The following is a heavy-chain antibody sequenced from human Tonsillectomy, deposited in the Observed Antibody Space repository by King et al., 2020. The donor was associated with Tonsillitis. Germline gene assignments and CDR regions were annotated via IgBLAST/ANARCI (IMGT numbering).Heavy chain of an antibody. CDR2: INHSGST. D-gene: IGHD7-27*01. CDR1: GGSFSGYY. Sequence: VQLQQWGAGLLKPSETLSLTCAVYGGSFSGYYWSWIRQPPGKGLEWIGEINHSGSTNYNPSLKSRVTISVDTSKNQLSLKLSSVTAADTAVYYCAKSGARSAFDIWGQGTMVTVSS. V-gene: IGHV4-34*01. CDR3: AKSGARSAFDI. J-gene: IGHJ3*02.